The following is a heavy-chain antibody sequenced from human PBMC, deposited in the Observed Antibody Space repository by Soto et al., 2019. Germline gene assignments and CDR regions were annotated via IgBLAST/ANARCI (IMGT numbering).Heavy chain of an antibody. Sequence: PGGSLRLSCAASGFTFSSYAMHWVRQAPGKGLEWVAVMSYDGSNKYYADSVKGRFTISRDNSKNTLYLQMNSLRAEDTAVYYCARGDITMVRGVIIRYYGMDVWGQGTTVTVSS. J-gene: IGHJ6*02. CDR2: MSYDGSNK. CDR3: ARGDITMVRGVIIRYYGMDV. V-gene: IGHV3-30-3*01. CDR1: GFTFSSYA. D-gene: IGHD3-10*01.